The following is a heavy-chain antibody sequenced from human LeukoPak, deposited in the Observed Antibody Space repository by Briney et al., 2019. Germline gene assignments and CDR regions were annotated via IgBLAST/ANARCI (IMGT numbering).Heavy chain of an antibody. V-gene: IGHV3-21*01. CDR1: EFSVGSNY. D-gene: IGHD1-26*01. CDR3: ARDLMGWDLHYFDY. Sequence: GGSLRLSCAASEFSVGSNYMTWVRQAPGKGLEWVSSISSSSSYIYYADSVKGRFTISRDNAKNSLYLQMDSLRAEDTAVYYCARDLMGWDLHYFDYWGQGTLVTVSS. CDR2: ISSSSSYI. J-gene: IGHJ4*02.